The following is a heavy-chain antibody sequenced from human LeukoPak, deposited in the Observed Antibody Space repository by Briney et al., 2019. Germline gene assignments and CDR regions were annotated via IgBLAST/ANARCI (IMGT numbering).Heavy chain of an antibody. V-gene: IGHV3-74*01. CDR1: GNYW. CDR2: INSDGSWT. D-gene: IGHD1-1*01. CDR3: VRDHDWSFDL. J-gene: IGHJ4*02. Sequence: PGGSLRLSCAASGNYWMHWVRQVPGKGLVWVSHINSDGSWTSYADSVKGRFTISKDNAKNTVYLQMNSLRAEDTAVYYCVRDHDWSFDLWGQGALVTVSS.